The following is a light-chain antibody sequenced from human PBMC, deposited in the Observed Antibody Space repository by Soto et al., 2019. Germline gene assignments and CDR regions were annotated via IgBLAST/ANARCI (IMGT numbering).Light chain of an antibody. CDR3: CFFELTTTFI. Sequence: QSALTQPASVSGSPGQSITLSCTGTSSDVGSYNLVSWYQQHPGKASKLMIYEGSKRPSGDSNRFSLSKSGNTASLTISGLQPDFDADYYCCFFELTTTFIFGSSPNVTVL. CDR2: EGS. CDR1: SSDVGSYNL. J-gene: IGLJ1*01. V-gene: IGLV2-23*03.